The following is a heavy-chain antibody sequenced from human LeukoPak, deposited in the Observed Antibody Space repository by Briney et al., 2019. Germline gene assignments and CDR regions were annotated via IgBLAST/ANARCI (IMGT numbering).Heavy chain of an antibody. D-gene: IGHD3-9*01. Sequence: PGGSLRLSCAASGFTFSNYAMQWVRQAPGKGLEYVSAISSNGDSTYYANSVKGRFTISRDNSKNSLYLQMNSLRAEDTAVYYCAREVRYFDWFWASGYFDLWGRGTLVTVSS. CDR3: AREVRYFDWFWASGYFDL. CDR2: ISSNGDST. V-gene: IGHV3-64*01. J-gene: IGHJ2*01. CDR1: GFTFSNYA.